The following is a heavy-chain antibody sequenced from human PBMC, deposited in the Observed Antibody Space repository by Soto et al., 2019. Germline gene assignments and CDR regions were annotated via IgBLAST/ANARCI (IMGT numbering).Heavy chain of an antibody. V-gene: IGHV3-23*01. Sequence: LRHRYTASAVTLRSYDKSGVRQTPGKGLEWVSAVSGSGDSTYYADSVKGRFTISRDNSKNTLYLQMNSLRAEDTAVNYCATGGASARSRCTEHPRGQG. CDR3: ATGGASARSRCTEHP. CDR1: AVTLRSYD. D-gene: IGHD3-10*01. CDR2: VSGSGDST. J-gene: IGHJ5*02.